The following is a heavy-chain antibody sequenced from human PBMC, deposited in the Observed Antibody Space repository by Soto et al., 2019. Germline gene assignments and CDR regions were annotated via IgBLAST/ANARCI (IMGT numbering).Heavy chain of an antibody. Sequence: SVKVSCKASGATYSTSAISWVRQAPGQGLEWMGGINPILGTPDYAHKFQGRVTITADESTSTVYMELGSLRSEDTALYFCARGGVDVVATSASDYWGQGTLVTVSS. V-gene: IGHV1-69*13. J-gene: IGHJ4*02. CDR1: GATYSTSA. CDR2: INPILGTP. D-gene: IGHD5-12*01. CDR3: ARGGVDVVATSASDY.